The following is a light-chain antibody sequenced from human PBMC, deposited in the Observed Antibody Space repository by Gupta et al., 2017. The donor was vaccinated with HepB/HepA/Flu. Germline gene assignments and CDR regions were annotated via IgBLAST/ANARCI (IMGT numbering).Light chain of an antibody. J-gene: IGKJ4*01. CDR2: DAS. Sequence: DIQMTQSPSSLSASVGDRVTITCQASQDISNYLNWYQQKPGKAPKLLIYDASNLETGVPSRFSGSGSGTDFTFTISSLQPEDIATYYCQQYDNDYAFGGGTKVEIK. CDR3: QQYDNDYA. V-gene: IGKV1-33*01. CDR1: QDISNY.